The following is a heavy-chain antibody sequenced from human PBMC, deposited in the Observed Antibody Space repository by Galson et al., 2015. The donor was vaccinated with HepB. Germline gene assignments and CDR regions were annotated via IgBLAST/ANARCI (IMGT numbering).Heavy chain of an antibody. CDR3: AKDKEVGTGMGRRGYFDF. V-gene: IGHV3-9*01. D-gene: IGHD1-26*01. CDR1: GFTFDFHA. CDR2: VSWNGASL. Sequence: SLRLSCAASGFTFDFHAMHWVRHGPGKGLEWVSGVSWNGASLGYAGSVKGRFTIARDNGERSVYLEMNSLRPEDTAFYFCAKDKEVGTGMGRRGYFDFWGQGVLVTVTS. J-gene: IGHJ4*02.